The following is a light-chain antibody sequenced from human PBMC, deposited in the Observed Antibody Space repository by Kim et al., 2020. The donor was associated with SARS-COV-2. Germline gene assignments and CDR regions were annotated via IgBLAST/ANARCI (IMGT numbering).Light chain of an antibody. CDR2: DAS. CDR3: QQSDNLPYT. J-gene: IGKJ2*01. V-gene: IGKV1-33*01. CDR1: QDIANR. Sequence: DKVTIICQASQDIANRLNWYQHKPGKAPNLLIYDASRLVLGAPSRFSGTGFGTDFTFTIDSLQPEDVAAYYCQQSDNLPYTFGLGTKVDIK.